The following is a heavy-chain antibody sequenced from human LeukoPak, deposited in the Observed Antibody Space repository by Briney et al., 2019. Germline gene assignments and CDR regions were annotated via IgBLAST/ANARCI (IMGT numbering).Heavy chain of an antibody. D-gene: IGHD1-1*01. CDR2: INPNSGGT. V-gene: IGHV1-2*02. J-gene: IGHJ4*02. Sequence: GASVKVSCKASGYTFTGYYMHWVRQAPGQGLEWMGWINPNSGGTNYAQKFQGRDTMTRDTSISTAYMELSRLRSDDTAVYYCAREKTTRGSYFDYWGQGTLVTVSS. CDR1: GYTFTGYY. CDR3: AREKTTRGSYFDY.